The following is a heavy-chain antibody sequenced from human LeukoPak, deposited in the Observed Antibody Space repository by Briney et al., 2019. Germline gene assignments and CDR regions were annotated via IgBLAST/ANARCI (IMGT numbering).Heavy chain of an antibody. V-gene: IGHV4-39*07. Sequence: SETLSLTCTVSGGSISSSSYYWGWIRHPPGKGLEWIGSIHYSGSTYYNPSLKSRVTISVDTSKNQFSLKLSSVTAADTAVYYCARVACSSTSCYPEFDYWGQGTLVTVSS. CDR2: IHYSGST. J-gene: IGHJ4*02. CDR1: GGSISSSSYY. CDR3: ARVACSSTSCYPEFDY. D-gene: IGHD2-2*01.